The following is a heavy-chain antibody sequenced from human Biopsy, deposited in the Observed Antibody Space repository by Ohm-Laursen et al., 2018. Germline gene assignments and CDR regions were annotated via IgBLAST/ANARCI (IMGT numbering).Heavy chain of an antibody. CDR1: GFTFSSYG. J-gene: IGHJ6*02. Sequence: SLRLSCAASGFTFSSYGMHWVRQAPGKGLEWVAVIWYDGSRQYYADSVKGRFTISRDNSKNTFYLQMNSLRAEDTAVYYCARDGAAGYGLDVWGQGTTVTVSS. CDR2: IWYDGSRQ. D-gene: IGHD6-25*01. V-gene: IGHV3-33*01. CDR3: ARDGAAGYGLDV.